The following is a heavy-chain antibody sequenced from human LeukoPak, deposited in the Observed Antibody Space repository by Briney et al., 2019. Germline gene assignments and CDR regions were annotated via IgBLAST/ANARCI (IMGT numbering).Heavy chain of an antibody. CDR2: ISSSGSTI. CDR1: GFTFSDYY. Sequence: PGGSLRLSCAASGFTFSDYYMSWIRQAPGKGLEWVSYISSSGSTIYYADSVKGRFTISRDNAKNSLYLQMNSLRAEDTAVYYRARRFVADYYYYMDVWGKGTTVTVSS. D-gene: IGHD6-19*01. CDR3: ARRFVADYYYYMDV. V-gene: IGHV3-11*01. J-gene: IGHJ6*03.